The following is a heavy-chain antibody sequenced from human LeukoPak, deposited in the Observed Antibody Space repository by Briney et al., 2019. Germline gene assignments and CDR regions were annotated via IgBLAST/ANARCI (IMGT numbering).Heavy chain of an antibody. V-gene: IGHV3-21*01. CDR1: GFTFSSYS. J-gene: IGHJ4*02. D-gene: IGHD3-22*01. Sequence: PGGSLRLSCAASGFTFSSYSMHWVRQAPGKGLEWVSSISSSSSYIYYADSVKGRFTISRDNAKNSLYLQMNSLRAEDTAVYYCARGGEYDSSGYYKGFDYWGQGTLVTVSS. CDR2: ISSSSSYI. CDR3: ARGGEYDSSGYYKGFDY.